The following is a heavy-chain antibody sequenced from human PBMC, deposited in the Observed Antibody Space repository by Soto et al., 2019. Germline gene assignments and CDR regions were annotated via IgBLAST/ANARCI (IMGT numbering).Heavy chain of an antibody. CDR3: GKVSDSGYYTVER. J-gene: IGHJ4*02. D-gene: IGHD3-22*01. CDR1: GFTFSSYW. V-gene: IGHV3-74*01. Sequence: GGSLRLSCAASGFTFSSYWMHWVRQAPGKGLVWVSRINSDGSSTSYADSVKGRFTISRDNAKNTLYLQMNSLRAEDTAVYYCGKVSDSGYYTVERWGQGTLVTVSS. CDR2: INSDGSST.